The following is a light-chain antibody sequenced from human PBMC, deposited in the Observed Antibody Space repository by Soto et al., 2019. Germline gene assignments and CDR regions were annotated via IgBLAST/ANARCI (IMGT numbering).Light chain of an antibody. Sequence: EIVMTQSPATLSVSPGERATLSCRASQSVSSNLAWYQQKPGQAPRLLIYGTSIRATGIPARFSGSGSGTEFTLTISSLQSEDFVVYYCQQYNNWPLTFGAGTKVEIK. V-gene: IGKV3D-15*01. CDR1: QSVSSN. J-gene: IGKJ4*01. CDR2: GTS. CDR3: QQYNNWPLT.